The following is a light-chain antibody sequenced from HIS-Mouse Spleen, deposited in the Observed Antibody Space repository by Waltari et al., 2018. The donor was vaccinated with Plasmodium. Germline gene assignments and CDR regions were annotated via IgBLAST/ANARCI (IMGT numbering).Light chain of an antibody. Sequence: SYELTQPPSVSVSPGQTARIACSGDALPQNYADWYQQKSGQAPVLVSYEDTKRPSGIPERFSGSSSGTTATLTISGAQVEDEADYYCYSTDSSGNHRVFGGGTKLTVL. V-gene: IGLV3-10*01. CDR1: ALPQNY. CDR2: EDT. J-gene: IGLJ3*02. CDR3: YSTDSSGNHRV.